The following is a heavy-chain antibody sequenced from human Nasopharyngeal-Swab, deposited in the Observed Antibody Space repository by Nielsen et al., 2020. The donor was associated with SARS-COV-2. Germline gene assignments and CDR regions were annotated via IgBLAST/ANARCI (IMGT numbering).Heavy chain of an antibody. V-gene: IGHV1-18*01. D-gene: IGHD3/OR15-3a*01. Sequence: VKVSCKASGYTFISFGIDWVRQAPGQGLEWMGWISPYNSNTNYAQKLQGRVLMTTDSSTYTSYMELRSLRSDDTAVYYCARGQGSWTRNAFDIWGQGTMVTVSS. CDR2: ISPYNSNT. CDR3: ARGQGSWTRNAFDI. CDR1: GYTFISFG. J-gene: IGHJ3*02.